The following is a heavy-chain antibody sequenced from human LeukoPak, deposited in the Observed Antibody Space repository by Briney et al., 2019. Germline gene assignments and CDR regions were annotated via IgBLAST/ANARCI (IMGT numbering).Heavy chain of an antibody. CDR1: GGSFSGYY. V-gene: IGHV4-34*01. CDR3: ARTVVVAYFDY. D-gene: IGHD2-15*01. J-gene: IGHJ4*02. CDR2: INHSGST. Sequence: SETLSLTCAVYGGSFSGYYWSWIRQPPGKGLEWIGEINHSGSTNYNPSLKSRVTISVDTSKNQFSLKLSSVTAGDTAVYYCARTVVVAYFDYWGQGTLVTVSS.